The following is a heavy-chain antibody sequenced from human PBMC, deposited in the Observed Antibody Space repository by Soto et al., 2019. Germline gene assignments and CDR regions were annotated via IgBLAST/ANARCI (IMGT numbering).Heavy chain of an antibody. Sequence: EVQLVESGGGLVQPGGSLRLSCTVSGFTFSSYWMTWVRRAPGKGLEWVANIKQDGSEKYYVDSVKGRFTISRDNAKNSLYLQMTSLRDDDTAVYYCARDSDDGGNSFDYWGQGTLVTVSS. CDR3: ARDSDDGGNSFDY. D-gene: IGHD4-17*01. J-gene: IGHJ4*02. V-gene: IGHV3-7*01. CDR2: IKQDGSEK. CDR1: GFTFSSYW.